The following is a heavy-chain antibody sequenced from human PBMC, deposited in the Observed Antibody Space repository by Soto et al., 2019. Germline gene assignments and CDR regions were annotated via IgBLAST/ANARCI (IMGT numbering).Heavy chain of an antibody. CDR2: INYLGST. CDR1: GDSISSSSYY. CDR3: ARHRPSRYYVTSGYFPDF. V-gene: IGHV4-39*01. Sequence: SETLSLTSTVSGDSISSSSYYWGGIRQPPGKGLEWIGIINYLGSTYYSPSLESRVTISVDTSKNQFSVKLSSVTAADTAVYYCARHRPSRYYVTSGYFPDFWGQGALVTVSS. D-gene: IGHD3-22*01. J-gene: IGHJ4*02.